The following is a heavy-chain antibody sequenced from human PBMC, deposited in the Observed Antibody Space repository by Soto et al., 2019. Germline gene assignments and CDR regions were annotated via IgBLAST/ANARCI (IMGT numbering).Heavy chain of an antibody. CDR1: GLTFSSYA. J-gene: IGHJ6*02. D-gene: IGHD2-21*01. Sequence: EVQLVESGGGLVQPGGSLRLSCAASGLTFSSYAMHWVRQAPGKGLEYVSVITSNGGNTDYASSVKGRFTISRDNSKNTLYLQMGSLRAEDMAVYYCARRIPFGYGMDVWGQGTTVTVSS. CDR3: ARRIPFGYGMDV. CDR2: ITSNGGNT. V-gene: IGHV3-64*01.